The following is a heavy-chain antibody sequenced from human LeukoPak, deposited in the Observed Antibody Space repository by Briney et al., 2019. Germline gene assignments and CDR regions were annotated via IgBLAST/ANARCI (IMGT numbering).Heavy chain of an antibody. D-gene: IGHD3-10*01. CDR3: ARTGNYFDY. J-gene: IGHJ4*02. CDR1: GFTFSSYW. Sequence: VGSLRLSCAASGFTFSSYWMSWVRQAPGKGLEWVANIKQDRSEDNYVDSVKGRFTISRDNAKNSLYLQMNSLRTENTAVYYCARTGNYFDYWGQGTLVTVSS. CDR2: IKQDRSED. V-gene: IGHV3-7*01.